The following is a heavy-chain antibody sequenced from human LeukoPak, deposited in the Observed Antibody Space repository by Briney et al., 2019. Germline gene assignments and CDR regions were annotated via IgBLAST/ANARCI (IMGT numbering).Heavy chain of an antibody. D-gene: IGHD1-20*01. Sequence: GGSLRLSCAASGFAFSVYWMSWVRRTPGKGLWWVAHRKHDGRQKYYVASLKRRFTISRDNAQNSLYLHMNSLRAEDTSVYYCATSNWNYYNYWGQGTLVTVSS. V-gene: IGHV3-7*05. CDR2: RKHDGRQK. J-gene: IGHJ4*02. CDR1: GFAFSVYW. CDR3: ATSNWNYYNY.